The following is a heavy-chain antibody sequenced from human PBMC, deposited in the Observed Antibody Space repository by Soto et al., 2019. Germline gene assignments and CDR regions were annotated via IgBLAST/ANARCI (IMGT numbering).Heavy chain of an antibody. D-gene: IGHD6-19*01. Sequence: QVQLVQSGAEVKKPGASVKVSCKASGYTFTSYDIIWVRQATGQGLEWMGWMNPSTGNTDSAEKFQGRRTMTRNTSISTAYMEPSSLTFEDTAVYYCARGRIIVAGGFDPWGQGTLVTVSS. J-gene: IGHJ5*02. V-gene: IGHV1-8*01. CDR1: GYTFTSYD. CDR2: MNPSTGNT. CDR3: ARGRIIVAGGFDP.